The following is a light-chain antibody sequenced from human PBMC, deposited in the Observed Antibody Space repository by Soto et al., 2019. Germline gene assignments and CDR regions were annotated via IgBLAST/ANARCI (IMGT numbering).Light chain of an antibody. CDR3: LQYNNWPQT. CDR2: DAS. Sequence: EKVMTQSPATLSVSPGERATLSCRASQSVSRNLAWYQQKPGQAPRLLIYDASTRATGILARFSGSGSGTEFTLTISSLQSEDFAFYYCLQYNNWPQTFGQGTKVDI. J-gene: IGKJ1*01. V-gene: IGKV3-15*01. CDR1: QSVSRN.